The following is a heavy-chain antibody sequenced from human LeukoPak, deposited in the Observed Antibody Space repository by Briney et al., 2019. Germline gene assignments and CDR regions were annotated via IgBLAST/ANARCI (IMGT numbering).Heavy chain of an antibody. D-gene: IGHD3-3*01. V-gene: IGHV4-4*07. CDR3: AYWSSTDLRRNDPFDI. J-gene: IGHJ3*02. CDR1: GGSISGYY. Sequence: SETLSLTCSVSGGSISGYYWSWIRQPAGKGLEWIGRVYTSGSTNWSTNYDPSLKSRVTMSVDTSKNQFFLRLSSVTAADTAVYYCAYWSSTDLRRNDPFDIWGQGTKVTVSS. CDR2: VYTSGSTNWST.